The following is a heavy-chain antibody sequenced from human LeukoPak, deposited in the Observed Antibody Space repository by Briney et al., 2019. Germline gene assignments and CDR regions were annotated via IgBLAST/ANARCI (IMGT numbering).Heavy chain of an antibody. D-gene: IGHD2-2*01. Sequence: SETLSLTCTVSGGSISSYYWSWIRQPAGKGLEWIGRIYTSGSTNYNPSLKSRVTMSVDTSKNQFSLKLSSVTAADAAVYYCARGGRNQLLSYYYYMDVWGKGTTVTVSS. CDR1: GGSISSYY. V-gene: IGHV4-4*07. CDR3: ARGGRNQLLSYYYYMDV. CDR2: IYTSGST. J-gene: IGHJ6*03.